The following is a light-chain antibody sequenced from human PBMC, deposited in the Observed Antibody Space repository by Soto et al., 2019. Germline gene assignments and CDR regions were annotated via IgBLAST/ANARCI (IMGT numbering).Light chain of an antibody. Sequence: DIQMTQSPSTLSASVGDRVTITCRASQSISNWLTWYQQKPGKAPKLLIYKASSLESGVPSRFSGSGSGTEFTLTISSLQPDDFATYYCQQYNSYPYTFGQGTKLEIK. J-gene: IGKJ2*01. CDR1: QSISNW. CDR3: QQYNSYPYT. CDR2: KAS. V-gene: IGKV1-5*03.